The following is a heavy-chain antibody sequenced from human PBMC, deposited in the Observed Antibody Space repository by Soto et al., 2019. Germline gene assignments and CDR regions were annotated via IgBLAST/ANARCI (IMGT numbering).Heavy chain of an antibody. J-gene: IGHJ5*02. CDR3: ARHPEITIQLWLPWWLDP. V-gene: IGHV1-18*01. Sequence: ASVKVSCKASGYTFTSYGISWVRQAPGQGLEWMGWISAYNGNTNYAQKLQGRVTMTTDTSTSTAYMELRSLRSDDTAVYYCARHPEITIQLWLPWWLDPCGQGTLVTV. D-gene: IGHD5-18*01. CDR1: GYTFTSYG. CDR2: ISAYNGNT.